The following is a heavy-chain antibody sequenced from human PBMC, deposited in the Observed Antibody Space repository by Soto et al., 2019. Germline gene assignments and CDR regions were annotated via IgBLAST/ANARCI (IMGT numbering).Heavy chain of an antibody. D-gene: IGHD3-9*01. CDR1: GFTFSLYA. Sequence: EEQLLESGGGLVQPGGSLRLSCAASGFTFSLYAMTWVRHTPGKGLEWVASISGTGERTYYADSVKGRFIISKDNSKNTVFLQMNSLRAEDTAEYYCAKDDWLYDNYYGMEVWGQGTSVTVSS. V-gene: IGHV3-23*01. J-gene: IGHJ6*02. CDR3: AKDDWLYDNYYGMEV. CDR2: ISGTGERT.